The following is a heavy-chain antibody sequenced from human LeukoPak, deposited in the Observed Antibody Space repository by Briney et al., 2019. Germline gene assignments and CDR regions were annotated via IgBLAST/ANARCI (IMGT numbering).Heavy chain of an antibody. CDR1: GFTFNNYN. J-gene: IGHJ6*03. V-gene: IGHV3-21*01. D-gene: IGHD3-3*01. CDR3: ARDFPYDFWSGSRMDV. CDR2: ITSSGTYI. Sequence: PGGSLRLSCAASGFTFNNYNMNWVRQAPGKALEWVSSITSSGTYIFYADSVKGRFTISRDNAKNSLYLQMNSLRAEDTAVYYCARDFPYDFWSGSRMDVWGKGTTVTVSS.